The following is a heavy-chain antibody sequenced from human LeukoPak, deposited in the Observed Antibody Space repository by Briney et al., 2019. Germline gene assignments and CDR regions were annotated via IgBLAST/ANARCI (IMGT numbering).Heavy chain of an antibody. J-gene: IGHJ4*02. V-gene: IGHV3-30*18. D-gene: IGHD4-17*01. CDR1: GFTFSTYG. Sequence: GRSLRLSCAASGFTFSTYGMHWVRQAPGKGLEWVAVISYDGSNKYYAECVKGRFTISRENSKTTLYLQMNSLRADDTAVYYCAKPLTTKYYFDYWGQGTLVTVSS. CDR2: ISYDGSNK. CDR3: AKPLTTKYYFDY.